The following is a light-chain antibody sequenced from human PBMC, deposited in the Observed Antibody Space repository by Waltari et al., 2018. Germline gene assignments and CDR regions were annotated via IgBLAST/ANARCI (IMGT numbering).Light chain of an antibody. V-gene: IGLV2-14*03. J-gene: IGLJ3*02. CDR2: DVS. CDR1: SSDGGSYNS. CDR3: SSQSSNNVVL. Sequence: QSALTQPASVSGSPGQSITISCTGISSDGGSYNSVSWYQDHPGQGPKVIIYDVSDRPSGVSARFSGSKSGNTASLTISGLQAEDEADYYCSSQSSNNVVLFGGGTKVTVL.